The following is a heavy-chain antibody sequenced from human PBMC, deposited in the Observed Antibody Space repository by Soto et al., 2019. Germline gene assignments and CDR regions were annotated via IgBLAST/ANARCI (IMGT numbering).Heavy chain of an antibody. J-gene: IGHJ5*02. V-gene: IGHV3-23*01. CDR3: GKDPTVAVSWFDP. CDR2: ISGNGADT. Sequence: DVQLLESGGGLVQPGGSVRLSCAASGFTFSSYAMSWVRQAPGKGLEWVSAISGNGADTSYADSVRGRFTISRDNSKDTLFLQMNSLRADDTAVYYCGKDPTVAVSWFDPWGQGTLVTVSS. D-gene: IGHD6-19*01. CDR1: GFTFSSYA.